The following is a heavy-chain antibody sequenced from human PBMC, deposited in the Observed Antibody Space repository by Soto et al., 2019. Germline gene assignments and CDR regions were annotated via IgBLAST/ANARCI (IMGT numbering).Heavy chain of an antibody. J-gene: IGHJ5*02. D-gene: IGHD3-9*01. CDR2: IYYSGST. CDR1: GGSISSYY. CDR3: ARGLVNYNWFDP. V-gene: IGHV4-59*08. Sequence: SETLSLTCTVSGGSISSYYWSWIRQPPGKGLEWIGYIYYSGSTNYNPSLKSRVTISVDTSKNQFSLKLSSVTAADTAVYYCARGLVNYNWFDPWGQGTLVTVSS.